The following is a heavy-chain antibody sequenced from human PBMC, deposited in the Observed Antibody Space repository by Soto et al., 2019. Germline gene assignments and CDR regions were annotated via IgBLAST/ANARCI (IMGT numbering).Heavy chain of an antibody. V-gene: IGHV1-69*02. J-gene: IGHJ5*02. CDR1: GGTFSSYT. Sequence: GASVKVSCKASGGTFSSYTISWVRQAPGQGLEWMGRIIPILGIANYAQKFQGRVTITADKSTSTAYMELSSLRSEDTAVYYCARVGYYGSGSSSWFDPWGQGTLVTSPQ. D-gene: IGHD3-10*01. CDR2: IIPILGIA. CDR3: ARVGYYGSGSSSWFDP.